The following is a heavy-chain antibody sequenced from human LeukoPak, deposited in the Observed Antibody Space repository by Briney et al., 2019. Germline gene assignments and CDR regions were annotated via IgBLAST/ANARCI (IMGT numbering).Heavy chain of an antibody. V-gene: IGHV4-34*01. CDR2: INHNGGT. J-gene: IGHJ4*02. CDR1: GGSFSGYY. D-gene: IGHD6-13*01. Sequence: SETLSLTCAVYGGSFSGYYCTWIRQPPGKGLEWIGEINHNGGTNYNPSLKSRVTISVDTSKNQFSLKLNSVTAADTAVYYCARHFSGAAAPLPFDYWGQGTLVTVSS. CDR3: ARHFSGAAAPLPFDY.